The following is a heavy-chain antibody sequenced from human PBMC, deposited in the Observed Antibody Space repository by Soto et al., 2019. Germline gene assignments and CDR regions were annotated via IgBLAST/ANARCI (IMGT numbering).Heavy chain of an antibody. D-gene: IGHD2-15*01. J-gene: IGHJ4*02. V-gene: IGHV2-5*02. CDR1: GVSLSTSGVG. Sequence: QITLKESGPTLVKPTQTLTLTCNVSGVSLSTSGVGVGWIRQPPGKALEWLALIYWDDDKRSSPSLKSRLTIPKHTSQNQVVLTMTNMAPVDTATYYCAHMRAAKFDYWGQGTLVTVSS. CDR3: AHMRAAKFDY. CDR2: IYWDDDK.